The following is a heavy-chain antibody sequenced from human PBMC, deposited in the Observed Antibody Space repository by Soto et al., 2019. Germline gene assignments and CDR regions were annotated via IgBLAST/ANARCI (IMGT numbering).Heavy chain of an antibody. Sequence: QVQLVQSGAEVRQPASSVKVSCKTSGGTFSSYAISWVRQAPGQGLEWMGGIVPIVDTSTYAQKFQGRVTITADESTSAVYMKLSSLRSDDTAVYYCVRVVAIPGYPDNWRHGTLVTVSS. V-gene: IGHV1-69*12. CDR2: IVPIVDTS. D-gene: IGHD5-12*01. CDR3: VRVVAIPGYPDN. CDR1: GGTFSSYA. J-gene: IGHJ4*01.